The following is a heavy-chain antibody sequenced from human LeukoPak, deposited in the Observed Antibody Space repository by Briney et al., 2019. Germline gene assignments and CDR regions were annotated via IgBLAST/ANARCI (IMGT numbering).Heavy chain of an antibody. V-gene: IGHV4-34*01. D-gene: IGHD3-10*01. CDR2: INHSGST. Sequence: PSETLSLTCAVYGGSFSGYYWSWIRQPPGKGLEWIGEINHSGSTKYNPSLKSRVTISVDTSKNQFSLKLSSVTAADTAVYYCSRGDYMTMVRGAPRYYYGMDVWGQGTTVTVSS. CDR3: SRGDYMTMVRGAPRYYYGMDV. J-gene: IGHJ6*02. CDR1: GGSFSGYY.